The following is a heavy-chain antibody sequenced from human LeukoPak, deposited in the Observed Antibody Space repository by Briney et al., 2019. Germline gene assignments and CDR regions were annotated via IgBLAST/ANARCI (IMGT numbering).Heavy chain of an antibody. Sequence: ASVKVSCKASGHTFINYGISWVRQAPGQGLEWMGWISGYNGNTNYAQKHQGRVTMTTDTSTTTAYMELRSLRSDDTAVYYCARDRSYYYDSHGYPEHSQHWGQGTLVTVSS. CDR3: ARDRSYYYDSHGYPEHSQH. J-gene: IGHJ1*01. V-gene: IGHV1-18*01. CDR2: ISGYNGNT. CDR1: GHTFINYG. D-gene: IGHD3-22*01.